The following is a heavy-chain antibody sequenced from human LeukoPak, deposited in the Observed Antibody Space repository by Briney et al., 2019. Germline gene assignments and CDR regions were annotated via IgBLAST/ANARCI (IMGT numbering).Heavy chain of an antibody. CDR2: ISGSGGST. V-gene: IGHV3-23*01. D-gene: IGHD1-26*01. J-gene: IGHJ4*02. CDR3: AVREGASYSGRFDY. CDR1: GLTFSSYD. Sequence: GGSLRLSCAASGLTFSSYDMSWVRQAPGKGLEWVSAISGSGGSTYYADSMKGRFTISRDNTKNTLYLQMNSLRAEDTAVYFCAVREGASYSGRFDYWGQGTLVSVSS.